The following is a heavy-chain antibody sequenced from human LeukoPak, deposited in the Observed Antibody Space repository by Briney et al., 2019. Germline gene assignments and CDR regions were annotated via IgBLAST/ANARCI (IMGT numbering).Heavy chain of an antibody. Sequence: SETLSLTCAVYGGSFSGYYWSWIRQPPGKGLEWIGELNHSGSTNYNPSLKSRVTISVDTSKNQFSLKLSSVTAADTAVYYCARGHSDFWSGFSRYYFDYWGQGTLVTVSS. CDR1: GGSFSGYY. J-gene: IGHJ4*02. CDR2: LNHSGST. CDR3: ARGHSDFWSGFSRYYFDY. D-gene: IGHD3-3*01. V-gene: IGHV4-34*01.